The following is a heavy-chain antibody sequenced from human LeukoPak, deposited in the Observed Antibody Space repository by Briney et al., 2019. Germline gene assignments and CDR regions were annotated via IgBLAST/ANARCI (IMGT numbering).Heavy chain of an antibody. CDR2: ISFDGDNK. CDR3: ARPRTRHIVFGGQKRWLQLDS. Sequence: GGSLRLSCAASGFTFSAYGMYWVRQAPGKGLEWVAVISFDGDNKHYADSVKGRFTISRDNSKNTLYLQMNSLRAEDTSVYYCARPRTRHIVFGGQKRWLQLDSWGQGTLVTVSS. V-gene: IGHV3-30*03. D-gene: IGHD5-24*01. CDR1: GFTFSAYG. J-gene: IGHJ5*01.